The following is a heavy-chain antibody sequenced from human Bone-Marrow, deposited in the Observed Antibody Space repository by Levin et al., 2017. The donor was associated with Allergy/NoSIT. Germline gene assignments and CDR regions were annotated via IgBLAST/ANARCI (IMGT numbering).Heavy chain of an antibody. D-gene: IGHD3-22*01. Sequence: GGSLRLSCAASGFTFDDYVMNWVRQPPGKGLEWVCGINWNGDDTGYADSVKGRFTIFRDNTKNSLFLQMNSLRAEDTAFYYCAREWVVVPATDAFDIWGPGTMVTVSS. CDR2: INWNGDDT. V-gene: IGHV3-20*04. CDR3: AREWVVVPATDAFDI. CDR1: GFTFDDYV. J-gene: IGHJ3*02.